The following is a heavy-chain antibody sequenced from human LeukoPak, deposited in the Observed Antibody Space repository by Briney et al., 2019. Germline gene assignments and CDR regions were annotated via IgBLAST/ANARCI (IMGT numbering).Heavy chain of an antibody. CDR2: ISSSSSYT. Sequence: GGSLRLSCAASGFTFSDYYMSWIRQAPGKGLEWVSYISSSSSYTNYADSVKGRFTISRDNSRDTLYLQMNSLRAEDTAVYYCAKGGVVRGYYGMGVWGQGTTVAVSS. CDR1: GFTFSDYY. V-gene: IGHV3-11*06. CDR3: AKGGVVRGYYGMGV. D-gene: IGHD3-10*01. J-gene: IGHJ6*02.